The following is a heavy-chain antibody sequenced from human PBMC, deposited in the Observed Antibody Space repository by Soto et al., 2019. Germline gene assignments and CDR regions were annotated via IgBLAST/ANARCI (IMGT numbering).Heavy chain of an antibody. V-gene: IGHV5-10-1*01. Sequence: GESLKISCQGSGYSFTSYWIGWVRQRPGKGLEWMGRINPSDSYTTYSPSFQGHVTISTDKSFSTAYLQWSGLKASDTAMYYCARLGYCTGTSCYTFDSWGQGTLVTVSS. J-gene: IGHJ4*02. CDR2: INPSDSYT. CDR1: GYSFTSYW. CDR3: ARLGYCTGTSCYTFDS. D-gene: IGHD2-2*02.